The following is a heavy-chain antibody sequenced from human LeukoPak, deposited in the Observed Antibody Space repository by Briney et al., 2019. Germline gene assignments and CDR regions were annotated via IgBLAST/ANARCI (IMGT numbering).Heavy chain of an antibody. V-gene: IGHV3-30*02. J-gene: IGHJ4*02. CDR3: ARDNLGTVASDY. D-gene: IGHD4-17*01. CDR2: IRYDGRNK. CDR1: GFTFSTYG. Sequence: GGSLRLSCAASGFTFSTYGMHWVRQAPGKGLEWVAFIRYDGRNKYYADSVKGRFTISRDNSKNTLCLQMNSLRAEDTAVYYCARDNLGTVASDYWGQGTLVTVSS.